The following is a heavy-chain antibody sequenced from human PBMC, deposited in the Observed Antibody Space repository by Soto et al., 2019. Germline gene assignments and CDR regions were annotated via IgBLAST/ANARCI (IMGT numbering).Heavy chain of an antibody. V-gene: IGHV1-69*01. CDR2: IIPMFGTT. Sequence: QVQLVQSGAEVKKSGSSVKVSCKASGGTFSSYAISWVRQAPGQGLEWMGRIIPMFGTTNYAQKFQGRVTISADESTTTSYMELSSLISEDTAFYYCARDFDYGVYRVTFNIWGQGTMVTVSS. CDR1: GGTFSSYA. J-gene: IGHJ3*02. D-gene: IGHD4-17*01. CDR3: ARDFDYGVYRVTFNI.